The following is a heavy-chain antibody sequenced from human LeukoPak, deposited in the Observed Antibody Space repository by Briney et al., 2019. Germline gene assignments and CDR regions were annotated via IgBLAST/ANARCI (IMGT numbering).Heavy chain of an antibody. J-gene: IGHJ4*02. CDR3: SKDAAVLISGRAACSYEY. CDR2: ISSDGREK. CDR1: GFTFSSYA. Sequence: PGGSLRLSCAASGFTFSSYAIHWVRQAPGKGLEWVAVISSDGREKYYADSVKGRFTISRDNSKNTLYLQMNNLADEDTAVYYCSKDAAVLISGRAACSYEYWGQGTLVTVSS. V-gene: IGHV3-30*18. D-gene: IGHD6-25*01.